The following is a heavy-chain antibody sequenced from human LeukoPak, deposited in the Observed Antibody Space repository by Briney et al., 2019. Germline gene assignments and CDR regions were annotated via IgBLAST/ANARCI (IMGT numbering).Heavy chain of an antibody. Sequence: GGSLRLSCAASGFTFSTYAMSWVRQAPGKGLEWVSSISSSSSYIYYADSVKGRFTISRDNAKNSLYLQMNSLRAEDTAVYYCARSYGDYLDYWGQGTLVTVSS. J-gene: IGHJ4*02. CDR3: ARSYGDYLDY. CDR1: GFTFSTYA. V-gene: IGHV3-21*01. D-gene: IGHD4-17*01. CDR2: ISSSSSYI.